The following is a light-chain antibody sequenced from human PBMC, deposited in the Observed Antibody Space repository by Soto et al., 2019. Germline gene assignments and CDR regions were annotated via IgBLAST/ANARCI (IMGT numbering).Light chain of an antibody. CDR1: SPNIGTNY. J-gene: IGLJ2*01. CDR3: GTWDSSLGTEV. CDR2: DTD. Sequence: QSVLTQPPSVSAAPGQKVTISCSGSSPNIGTNYVSWYKQFPGTAPKPLIYDTDKRPSRIPDRFSASKSGTSATLGITGLQTGDEADYFCGTWDSSLGTEVFGGGTKLTVL. V-gene: IGLV1-51*01.